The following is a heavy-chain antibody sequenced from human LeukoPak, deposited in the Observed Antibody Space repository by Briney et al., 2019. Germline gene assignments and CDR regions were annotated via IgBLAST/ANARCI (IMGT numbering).Heavy chain of an antibody. D-gene: IGHD3-16*01. CDR3: VSGRRGGYGLDV. CDR1: GYTFTDYY. Sequence: ASVRVSCKASGYTFTDYYIHWVRQAPGQGLEGMGWINSNSGDTTYAQTFQGRVTMTRDTSISTFYMDLIGLRSDDTAVYYCVSGRRGGYGLDVWDQGTTVTVSS. V-gene: IGHV1-2*02. J-gene: IGHJ6*02. CDR2: INSNSGDT.